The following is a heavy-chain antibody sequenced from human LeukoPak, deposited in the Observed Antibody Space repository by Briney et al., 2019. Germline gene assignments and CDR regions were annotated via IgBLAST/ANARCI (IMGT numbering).Heavy chain of an antibody. D-gene: IGHD1-1*01. V-gene: IGHV5-10-1*01. CDR3: VRLFRNWSDGGVDQ. CDR1: GYSFTSYW. J-gene: IGHJ4*02. CDR2: IDPSGSYS. Sequence: GESLKISCKGPGYSFTSYWISWVRQKSGKGLEWMGRIDPSGSYSDYSPSFQGHITISVDKSISTAYLQWSGLQASDTAMYYCVRLFRNWSDGGVDQWGQGTLVTVSS.